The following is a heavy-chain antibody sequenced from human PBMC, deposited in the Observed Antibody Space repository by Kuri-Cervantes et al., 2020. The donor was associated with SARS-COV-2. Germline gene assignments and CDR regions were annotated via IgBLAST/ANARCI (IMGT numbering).Heavy chain of an antibody. V-gene: IGHV4-59*01. D-gene: IGHD1-1*01. CDR1: GFTFSDYY. Sequence: ESLKISCAASGFTFSDYYMSWIRQPPGKGLEWIGYIYYSGSTTYNPSLKSRVTISVDTSKNQFSLKLSSVTDADTAVYYCARALGTTGDYWGQGTLVTVSS. CDR2: IYYSGST. CDR3: ARALGTTGDY. J-gene: IGHJ4*02.